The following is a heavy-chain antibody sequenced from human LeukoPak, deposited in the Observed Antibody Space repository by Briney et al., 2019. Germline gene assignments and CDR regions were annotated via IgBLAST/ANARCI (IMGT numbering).Heavy chain of an antibody. V-gene: IGHV3-23*01. Sequence: GGSLRLSCATSGFTFSNYAMGWVRQAPGKGLECVSGISGSAGSTYYADSVKGRFTISRDNSKNTLYLQMNSLRAEDTAVYYCSRGRYCSSTSCYIDYWGQGTLVTVAS. J-gene: IGHJ4*02. CDR3: SRGRYCSSTSCYIDY. CDR2: ISGSAGST. CDR1: GFTFSNYA. D-gene: IGHD2-2*02.